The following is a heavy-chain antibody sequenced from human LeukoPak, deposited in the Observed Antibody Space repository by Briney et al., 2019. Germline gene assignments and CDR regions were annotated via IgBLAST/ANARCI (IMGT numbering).Heavy chain of an antibody. CDR1: GFTFSSYE. D-gene: IGHD2-15*01. J-gene: IGHJ6*04. Sequence: GGSLRLSCAASGFTFSSYEMNWVRQAPGKGLEWVSYISSSGSTIYYADSVKGRFTISRDNAKNSLYLQMNSLRAEDTAVYYCARGRAGYCSGGSCYSVRYYYGMDVWGKGTTVTVSS. CDR3: ARGRAGYCSGGSCYSVRYYYGMDV. V-gene: IGHV3-48*03. CDR2: ISSSGSTI.